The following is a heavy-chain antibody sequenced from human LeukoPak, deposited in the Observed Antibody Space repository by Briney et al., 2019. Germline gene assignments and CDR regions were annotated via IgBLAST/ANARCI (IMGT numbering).Heavy chain of an antibody. CDR3: ARVAYTSGWSTFDY. D-gene: IGHD6-19*01. V-gene: IGHV3-64*02. CDR1: GFTFSSYA. J-gene: IGHJ4*02. CDR2: ISSNGVST. Sequence: GGSPRLSCAASGFTFSSYAVHWVRQAPGKGLEYVSAISSNGVSTYYADSVKGRFTISRDNSKNTLYLQMGSLRAEDMAVYYCARVAYTSGWSTFDYWGQGTLVTVSS.